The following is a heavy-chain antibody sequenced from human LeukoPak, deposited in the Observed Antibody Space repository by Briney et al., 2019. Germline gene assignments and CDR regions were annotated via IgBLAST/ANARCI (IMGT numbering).Heavy chain of an antibody. CDR2: INPNSGDR. D-gene: IGHD3-22*01. CDR1: GYTFTGHY. CDR3: ARDPRITMIVVAENYYYGMDV. J-gene: IGHJ6*02. Sequence: ASVKVSCKASGYTFTGHYMHWARQAPGQGLEWMGWINPNSGDRNSAQKFQGRVTMTRDTSISTVYMELSRLGPDDTAVYYCARDPRITMIVVAENYYYGMDVWGQGTTVTVSS. V-gene: IGHV1-2*02.